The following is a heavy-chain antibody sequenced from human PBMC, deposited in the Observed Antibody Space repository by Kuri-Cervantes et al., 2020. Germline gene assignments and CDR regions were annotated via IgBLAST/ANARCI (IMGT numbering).Heavy chain of an antibody. CDR2: ISYDGSNK. D-gene: IGHD6-19*01. CDR3: ARSGIAVAARKNRNTVFDP. Sequence: GESLKISCAASGFTFSSYGMHWVRQAPGKGLEWVAVISYDGSNKYYADSVKGRFTISRDNAKNSLYLQMNSLRAEDTAVYYCARSGIAVAARKNRNTVFDPWGQGTLVTVS. J-gene: IGHJ5*02. CDR1: GFTFSSYG. V-gene: IGHV3-30*03.